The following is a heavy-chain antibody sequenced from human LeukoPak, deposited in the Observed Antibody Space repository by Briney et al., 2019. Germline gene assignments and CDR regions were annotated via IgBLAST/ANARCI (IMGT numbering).Heavy chain of an antibody. Sequence: GGSLRLSCTTSGFASDDFAMSWVRQPTGMRLQWVGFIRRRAYGGAAEYAASVKGRFIISRDDSKGIAYLQMNSLKTEDTAVYYCSRNGLVDFDYWGQGSRVIVSP. V-gene: IGHV3-49*04. J-gene: IGHJ4*02. CDR2: IRRRAYGGAA. CDR3: SRNGLVDFDY. CDR1: GFASDDFA.